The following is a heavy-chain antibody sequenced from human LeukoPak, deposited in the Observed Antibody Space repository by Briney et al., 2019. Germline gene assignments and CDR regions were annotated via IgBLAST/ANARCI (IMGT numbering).Heavy chain of an antibody. D-gene: IGHD6-13*01. V-gene: IGHV4-34*01. CDR1: GGSFSGYY. CDR3: ARDISSSWYLGYGMDV. J-gene: IGHJ6*02. Sequence: PSETPSLTCAVYGGSFSGYYWSWIRQPPGKGLEWIGEINHSGSTNYNPSLKSRVTISVDTSKNQFSLKLSSVTAADTAVYYCARDISSSWYLGYGMDVWGQGTTVTVSS. CDR2: INHSGST.